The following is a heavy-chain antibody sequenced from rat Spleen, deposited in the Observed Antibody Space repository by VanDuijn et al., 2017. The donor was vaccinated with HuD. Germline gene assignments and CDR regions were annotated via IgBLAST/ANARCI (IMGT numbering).Heavy chain of an antibody. CDR3: AREWRYFFDY. CDR1: GFTFSDYY. V-gene: IGHV5-29*01. CDR2: IRHDGSST. Sequence: EVQLVESDGGLVQPGRSLKLSCAASGFTFSDYYMAWVRQAPTKGLEWVATIRHDGSSTYYRESVKGRFIISRDNAKDTLYLQMDSLRSEDTATYYCAREWRYFFDYWGQGVMVTVSS. J-gene: IGHJ2*01. D-gene: IGHD1-1*01.